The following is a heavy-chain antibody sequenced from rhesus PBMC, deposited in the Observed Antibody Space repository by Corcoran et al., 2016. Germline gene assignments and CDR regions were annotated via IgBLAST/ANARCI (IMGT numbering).Heavy chain of an antibody. J-gene: IGHJ4*01. D-gene: IGHD3-16*01. V-gene: IGHV4-80*01. CDR3: ARFGAHYYSGSYYYRDDD. CDR2: INGHSGDT. CDR1: GGSFSSYW. Sequence: QVQLQESGPGLVKPSETLSLTCAVSGGSFSSYWWSWIRQPPGKGLEWIWEINGHSGDTTYHPRPQRRVTISKDACNNQCSLELSSVTAADTAVYYCARFGAHYYSGSYYYRDDDWGQGVLVTVSS.